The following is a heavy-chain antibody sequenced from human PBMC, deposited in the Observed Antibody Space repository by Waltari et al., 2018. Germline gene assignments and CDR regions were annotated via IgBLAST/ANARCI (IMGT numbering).Heavy chain of an antibody. V-gene: IGHV3-15*07. CDR1: GFPFSQAW. D-gene: IGHD3-3*02. Sequence: EVQLVESGGHLVKPGGSLRLSCVASGFPFSQAWMNWVRQVPGKGLEWGGRIKRQTDGGTADYGAPVKGKFTISRDDSKNTLFLQINSLTTEDTGVSYCTTDRYIRGDFWGQGTRVTVSS. CDR3: TTDRYIRGDF. CDR2: IKRQTDGGTA. J-gene: IGHJ4*02.